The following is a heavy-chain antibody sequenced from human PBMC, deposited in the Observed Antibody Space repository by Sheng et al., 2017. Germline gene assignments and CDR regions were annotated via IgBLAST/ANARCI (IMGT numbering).Heavy chain of an antibody. J-gene: IGHJ3*02. CDR1: DSALVSSA. CDR3: AKTVAFDI. D-gene: IGHD4-17*01. CDR2: ISSSGGST. Sequence: EVQLVESGGGLVQPGGSRRESPVQPLDSALVSSAMSWVRQAPGKGLEWVSSISSSGGSTYYTDSVKGRFTISRNNSRNTLYLQMNSLRVEDTAVYYCAKTVAFDIWGRGTMVIVSS. V-gene: IGHV3-23*04.